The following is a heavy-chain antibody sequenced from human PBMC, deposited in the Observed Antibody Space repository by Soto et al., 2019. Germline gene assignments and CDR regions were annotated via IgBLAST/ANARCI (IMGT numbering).Heavy chain of an antibody. V-gene: IGHV1-69*12. Sequence: QVQLVQSGAEVKKPGSSVKVSCKASGGTFSSYAISWVRQAPGQGLEWMGGIIPIFGTANYAQKFQGRVTIPAHESXSTAYMELSSLRSEDTAVYYCAREVVVAATGWFDPWGQGTLVTVSS. D-gene: IGHD2-15*01. CDR3: AREVVVAATGWFDP. CDR1: GGTFSSYA. J-gene: IGHJ5*02. CDR2: IIPIFGTA.